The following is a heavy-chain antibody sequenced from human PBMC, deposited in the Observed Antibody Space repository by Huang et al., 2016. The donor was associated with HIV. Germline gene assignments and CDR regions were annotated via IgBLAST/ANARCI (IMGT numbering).Heavy chain of an antibody. CDR1: GFTSSSHG. CDR3: VKETVQWLVTY. V-gene: IGHV3-30*02. D-gene: IGHD6-19*01. J-gene: IGHJ4*02. CDR2: RQYDGSNK. Sequence: QVQVVESGGGVVQPGGSLRLSCAASGFTSSSHGMHWVGQVPGKGLEWVAFRQYDGSNKYFADSVKGRFTMSRDNSKNTLYLQMNSLRGEDTAVYYCVKETVQWLVTYWGQGTLVTVSS.